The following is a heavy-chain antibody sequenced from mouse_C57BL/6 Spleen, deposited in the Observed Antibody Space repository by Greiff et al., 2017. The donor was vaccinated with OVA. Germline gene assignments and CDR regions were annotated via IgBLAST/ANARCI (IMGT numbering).Heavy chain of an antibody. CDR1: GYAFSSSW. CDR2: IYPGDGDT. D-gene: IGHD1-1*01. J-gene: IGHJ1*03. V-gene: IGHV1-82*01. Sequence: QVQLKQSGPELVKPGASVKISCKASGYAFSSSWMNWVKQRPGKGLEWIGRIYPGDGDTNYNGKFKGKATLTADKSSSTAYMQLSSLTSEDSAVYFCAIITTVSLDVWGTGTTVTVSS. CDR3: AIITTVSLDV.